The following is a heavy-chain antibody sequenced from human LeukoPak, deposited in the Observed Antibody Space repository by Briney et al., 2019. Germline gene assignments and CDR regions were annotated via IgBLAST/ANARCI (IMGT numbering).Heavy chain of an antibody. CDR1: GGSISCGGYY. D-gene: IGHD5-12*01. V-gene: IGHV4-31*03. Sequence: SETLSLTCTVSGGSISCGGYYWSWIRQHPGKGLEWIGYVSYSGSTYYNASLESRLSISVDTSKNQFSLNLRSVTAADTAVYYCARAPRGYSGYDFSYWFDPWGQGILVTVSS. CDR2: VSYSGST. CDR3: ARAPRGYSGYDFSYWFDP. J-gene: IGHJ5*02.